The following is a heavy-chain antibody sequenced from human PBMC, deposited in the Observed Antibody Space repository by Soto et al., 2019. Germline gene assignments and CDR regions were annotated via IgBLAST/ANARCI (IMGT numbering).Heavy chain of an antibody. J-gene: IGHJ3*02. CDR3: ARDKGWQRAFDI. Sequence: EVQLVESGGDLVQPGGSLRLSCTASGFTLSSFWMSWLRRTPGKGLEWVANIKHDGSEKHYIDSVKGRFTISRDNAKNSLYLQMSNLRAEDTAVYYCARDKGWQRAFDIWGQGTLVTVSS. CDR2: IKHDGSEK. CDR1: GFTLSSFW. D-gene: IGHD2-15*01. V-gene: IGHV3-7*01.